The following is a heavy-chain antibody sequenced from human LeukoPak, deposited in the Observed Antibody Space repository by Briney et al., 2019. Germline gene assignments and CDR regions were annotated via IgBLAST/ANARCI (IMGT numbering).Heavy chain of an antibody. CDR3: AARNY. CDR2: IYSRGAT. D-gene: IGHD1-14*01. J-gene: IGHJ4*02. Sequence: PGGSLRLSCAASGFSVSNNYMSWVRQAPGKGLEGVSVIYSRGATYYADSVKGRFTISRDNSKNTLYFQMNSLRVEDTAVYYCAARNYWGQGTLVTVSS. V-gene: IGHV3-53*01. CDR1: GFSVSNNY.